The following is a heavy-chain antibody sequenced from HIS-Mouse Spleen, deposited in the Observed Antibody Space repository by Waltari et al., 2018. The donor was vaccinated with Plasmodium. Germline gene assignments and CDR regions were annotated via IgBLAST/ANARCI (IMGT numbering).Heavy chain of an antibody. D-gene: IGHD6-6*01. V-gene: IGHV3-30*03. Sequence: QVQLVESGGGVVQPGRSLRLSCAASGSPFITYGLHWVRQAPAKGLEWVAVISYDGSNKYYADSVKGRFTISRDNSKNTLYLQMNSLRAEDTAVYYCARGMKSSSSAFDIWGQGTMVTVSS. J-gene: IGHJ3*02. CDR1: GSPFITYG. CDR3: ARGMKSSSSAFDI. CDR2: ISYDGSNK.